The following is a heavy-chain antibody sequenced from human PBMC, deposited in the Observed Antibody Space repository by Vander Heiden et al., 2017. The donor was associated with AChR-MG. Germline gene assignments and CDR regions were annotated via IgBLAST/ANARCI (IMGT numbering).Heavy chain of an antibody. J-gene: IGHJ4*02. D-gene: IGHD3-22*01. CDR3: ASGDYYDSSGYLTDY. CDR1: GGTSSSYA. Sequence: QVQLVQSGAEVKQPGSSVKVSCQPSGGTSSSYAISWVRQAPGQGLRWMGRIIPILGIANYAQKFQGRVTITADKSTSTAYMELSSLRSEDTAVYYCASGDYYDSSGYLTDYWGQGTLVTVSS. CDR2: IIPILGIA. V-gene: IGHV1-69*04.